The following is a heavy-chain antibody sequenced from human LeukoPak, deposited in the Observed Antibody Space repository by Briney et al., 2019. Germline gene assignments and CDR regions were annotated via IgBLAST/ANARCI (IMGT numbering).Heavy chain of an antibody. Sequence: ASVKVSCKASGGTFSSYAISWVRQAPGQGLEWMGGIIPIFGTANYAQKLQGRVTMTTDTSTSTAYMELRSLRSDDTVVYYCARVPDYVWGYYYYGMDVWGQGTTVTVSS. D-gene: IGHD3-16*01. CDR3: ARVPDYVWGYYYYGMDV. V-gene: IGHV1-69*05. CDR1: GGTFSSYA. J-gene: IGHJ6*02. CDR2: IIPIFGTA.